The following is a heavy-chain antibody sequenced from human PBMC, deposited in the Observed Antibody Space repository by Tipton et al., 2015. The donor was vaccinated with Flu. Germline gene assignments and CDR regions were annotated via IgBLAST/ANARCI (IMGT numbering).Heavy chain of an antibody. CDR3: ARARKDLHDAFDI. CDR2: IYYSGST. Sequence: TLSLTCTVSGGSISSYYWSWIRQPPGKGLEWIGYIYYSGSTNYNPSLKSRVTISVDTSKNQFSLKLSSVTAADTAVYYCARARKDLHDAFDIWGQGTMVTVSS. D-gene: IGHD6-6*01. J-gene: IGHJ3*02. V-gene: IGHV4-59*01. CDR1: GGSISSYY.